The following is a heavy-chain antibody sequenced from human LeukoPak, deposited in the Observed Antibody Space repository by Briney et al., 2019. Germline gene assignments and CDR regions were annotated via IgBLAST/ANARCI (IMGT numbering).Heavy chain of an antibody. J-gene: IGHJ4*02. CDR3: ARAGWELLY. CDR2: ITTSDGNT. D-gene: IGHD1-26*01. CDR1: GFTFSNAY. V-gene: IGHV3-21*01. Sequence: PGGSLRLSCAASGFTFSNAYMNWVRQAPGKGLEWVSTITTSDGNTYYADSVKGRFTISRDNAKNSLYLQMNSLRAEDTAVYYCARAGWELLYWGQGTLVTVSS.